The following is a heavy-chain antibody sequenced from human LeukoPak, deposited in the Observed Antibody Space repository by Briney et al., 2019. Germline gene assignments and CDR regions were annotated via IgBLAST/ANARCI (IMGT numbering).Heavy chain of an antibody. Sequence: GESLKISCKASGYSFTDYWIGWVRQMPGKGLEWMGIIYPGDSDTRYSLSFQGQVTIPADKSISTAYLQWSSLKASDTAMYYCARCTSPSSKFQSGYYYMDVWGKGTTVTVSS. D-gene: IGHD6-6*01. J-gene: IGHJ6*03. V-gene: IGHV5-51*01. CDR1: GYSFTDYW. CDR3: ARCTSPSSKFQSGYYYMDV. CDR2: IYPGDSDT.